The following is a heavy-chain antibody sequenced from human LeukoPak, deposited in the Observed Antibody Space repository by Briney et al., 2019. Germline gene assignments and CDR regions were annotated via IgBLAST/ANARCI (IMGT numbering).Heavy chain of an antibody. D-gene: IGHD5-18*01. CDR3: AKVHLWLQAPPDY. J-gene: IGHJ4*02. Sequence: GGSLRLSCAASGFPYSSYAMSWVRQAPGKGLEWVSAISGSGGSTYYADSVKGRFTISRDNSKNTLYLQMNSLRAEDTAVYYCAKVHLWLQAPPDYWGEGTLVTVSS. CDR1: GFPYSSYA. V-gene: IGHV3-23*01. CDR2: ISGSGGST.